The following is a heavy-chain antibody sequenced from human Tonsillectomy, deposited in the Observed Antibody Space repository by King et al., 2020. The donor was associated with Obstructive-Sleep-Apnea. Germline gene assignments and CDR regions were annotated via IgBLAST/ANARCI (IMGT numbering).Heavy chain of an antibody. V-gene: IGHV3-74*01. J-gene: IGHJ6*02. CDR3: ARDQPDYDFWSGYYTNYYYYGMDV. Sequence: VQLVESGGGLVQPGGSLRLSCAASGFTFSSYWMHWVRQAPGKGLVWVSRINSDGSSTSYADSVKGRFTISRDNAKHTLYLQMNSLRAEDTAVYYCARDQPDYDFWSGYYTNYYYYGMDVWGQGTTVTVSS. CDR2: INSDGSST. CDR1: GFTFSSYW. D-gene: IGHD3-3*01.